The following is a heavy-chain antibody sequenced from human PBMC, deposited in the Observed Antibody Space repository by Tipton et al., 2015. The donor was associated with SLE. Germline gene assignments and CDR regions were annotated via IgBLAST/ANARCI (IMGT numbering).Heavy chain of an antibody. CDR1: GASISYYY. J-gene: IGHJ4*02. D-gene: IGHD3-22*01. CDR2: IYYSGST. CDR3: ASIVPDDDSGVIAGDY. V-gene: IGHV4-59*12. Sequence: GLVKPSETLSLTCTVSGASISYYYWSWIRQPPGKGLEWIGYIYYSGSTYYNPSLKSRVTISVDTSKNQFSLRLSSVTAADTAVYYCASIVPDDDSGVIAGDYWGQGTRVTVSS.